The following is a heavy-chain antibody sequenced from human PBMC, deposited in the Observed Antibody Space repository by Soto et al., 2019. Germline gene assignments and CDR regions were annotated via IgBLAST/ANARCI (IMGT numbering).Heavy chain of an antibody. Sequence: GASVKVSCKASGGTFSSYSISWVRQAPGQGLEWMGWISAYIGNTNYAQKLQGRVTMTTDESTSTAYMELRSLRSDDTAVYYCARETIEFGELLGDYWGQGTLVTVSS. J-gene: IGHJ4*02. CDR1: GGTFSSYS. CDR2: ISAYIGNT. CDR3: ARETIEFGELLGDY. D-gene: IGHD3-10*01. V-gene: IGHV1-18*01.